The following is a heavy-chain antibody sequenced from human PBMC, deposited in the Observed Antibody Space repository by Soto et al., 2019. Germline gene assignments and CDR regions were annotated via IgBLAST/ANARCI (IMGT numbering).Heavy chain of an antibody. J-gene: IGHJ4*02. Sequence: QVELQESGPGLVKTSGALSLTCAVSGGSISSGHWWSWVRQPPGEGLEWIGEIFQSGTTNYNPSVESRVIISMDKSKNQFSLEVISVTAADTAVYFCARHIAVAGTRGFDYWGQGNLVTVSS. CDR1: GGSISSGHW. V-gene: IGHV4-4*02. CDR2: IFQSGTT. CDR3: ARHIAVAGTRGFDY. D-gene: IGHD6-19*01.